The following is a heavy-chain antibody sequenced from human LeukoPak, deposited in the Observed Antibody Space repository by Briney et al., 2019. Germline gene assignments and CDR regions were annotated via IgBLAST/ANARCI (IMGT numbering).Heavy chain of an antibody. CDR3: SREETEYDILTGYQGKYYFDY. Sequence: GASVKVSCKASGGTFSSYAISWVRQAPGQGLEWMGGIIPIFGTAKYAQKFQGRGTITADESTSTAYMELSSLRSEDTAVYFFSREETEYDILTGYQGKYYFDYWGQGTLVTVSS. CDR1: GGTFSSYA. CDR2: IIPIFGTA. V-gene: IGHV1-69*13. D-gene: IGHD3-9*01. J-gene: IGHJ4*02.